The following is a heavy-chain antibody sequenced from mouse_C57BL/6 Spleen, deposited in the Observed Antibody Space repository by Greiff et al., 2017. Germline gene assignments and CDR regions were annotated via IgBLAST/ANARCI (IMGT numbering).Heavy chain of an antibody. CDR1: GYTFTDYE. CDR3: TMGGFYDYEYAMDY. J-gene: IGHJ4*01. D-gene: IGHD2-4*01. V-gene: IGHV1-15*01. CDR2: IDPETGGT. Sequence: LVESGAELVRPGASVTLSCKASGYTFTDYEMHWVKQTPVHGLEWIGAIDPETGGTAYNQKFKGKAILTADKSSSTAYMELRSLTSEDSAVYYCTMGGFYDYEYAMDYWGQGTSVTVSS.